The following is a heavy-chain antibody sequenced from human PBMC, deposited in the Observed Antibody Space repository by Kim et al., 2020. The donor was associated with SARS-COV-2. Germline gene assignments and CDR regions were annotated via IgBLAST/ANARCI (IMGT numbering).Heavy chain of an antibody. Sequence: SHYYNPSLKRRVTISVDTSKNQFSLKLSSVTAADTAVYYCARLAGYDLFYWGQGTLVTVSS. D-gene: IGHD5-12*01. J-gene: IGHJ4*02. CDR2: SH. CDR3: ARLAGYDLFY. V-gene: IGHV4-39*01.